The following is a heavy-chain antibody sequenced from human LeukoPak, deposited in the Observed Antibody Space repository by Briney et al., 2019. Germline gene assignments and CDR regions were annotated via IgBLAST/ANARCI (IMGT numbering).Heavy chain of an antibody. J-gene: IGHJ4*02. Sequence: ASVKVSCKASGGTFSSYAISWVRQAPGQGLEWMGRINPNSGGTNYAQKFQGRVTMTRDTSISTAYMELSRLRSDDTAVYYCARAPRYCSGGSCYYFDYWGQGILVTVSS. D-gene: IGHD2-15*01. CDR1: GGTFSSYA. CDR2: INPNSGGT. V-gene: IGHV1-2*06. CDR3: ARAPRYCSGGSCYYFDY.